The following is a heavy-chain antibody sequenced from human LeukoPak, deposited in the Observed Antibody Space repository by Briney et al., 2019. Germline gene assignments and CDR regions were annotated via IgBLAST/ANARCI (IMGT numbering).Heavy chain of an antibody. D-gene: IGHD3-10*01. V-gene: IGHV4-59*08. Sequence: PSETLSLTCTVSGGSISGYYWSWIRQPPGKGLEWIGNIYYRGGTNYNPSLKSRLTISVDTSKNQFSLKLSSVTAADTAVYYCATSKLQLFPFDYWGQGTLVTVSS. J-gene: IGHJ4*02. CDR3: ATSKLQLFPFDY. CDR2: IYYRGGT. CDR1: GGSISGYY.